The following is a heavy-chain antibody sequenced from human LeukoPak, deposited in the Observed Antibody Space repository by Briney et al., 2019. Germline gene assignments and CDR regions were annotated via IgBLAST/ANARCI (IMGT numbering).Heavy chain of an antibody. CDR3: XXXILLSSGGDY. CDR1: GYSISSGYY. D-gene: IGHD6-19*01. CDR2: IYHSGST. V-gene: IGHV4-38-2*02. J-gene: IGHJ4*02. Sequence: SETLSLTCTVSGYSISSGYYWGWIRQPPGKGLEWIGSIYHSGSTYYNPSLKSRVTISVDTSKNQFSLKLSSVTAADTAVYYCXXXILLSSGGDYWGQGTLVTVSS.